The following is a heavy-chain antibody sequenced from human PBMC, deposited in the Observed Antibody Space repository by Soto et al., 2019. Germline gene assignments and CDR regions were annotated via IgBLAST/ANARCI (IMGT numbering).Heavy chain of an antibody. CDR1: GGSISSYY. CDR2: IYYSGST. V-gene: IGHV4-59*01. Sequence: QVQLQESGPGLVKPSETLSLTCTVSGGSISSYYWSWIRQPPGKGLEWIRYIYYSGSTNYNPSLKSRVTISVDTSKNQFFLKLSSVTAADTAVYYCAREGIAVAGAHFDYWGQGTLVTVSS. CDR3: AREGIAVAGAHFDY. D-gene: IGHD6-19*01. J-gene: IGHJ4*02.